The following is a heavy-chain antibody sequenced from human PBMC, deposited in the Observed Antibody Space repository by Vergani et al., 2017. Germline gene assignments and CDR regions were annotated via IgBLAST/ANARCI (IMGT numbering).Heavy chain of an antibody. CDR2: INPNSGGT. Sequence: QVQLVQSGAEVKKPGASVKVSCKASGYTFTSYYMHWVRQAPGQGLEWMGWINPNSGGTNYAQKFQARVTMTRDTSISTAYMELSRLRSDDTAVYYCARGIVVVPAAQYYYYGMDVWGQGTTVTVSS. CDR1: GYTFTSYY. J-gene: IGHJ6*02. V-gene: IGHV1-2*02. D-gene: IGHD2-2*01. CDR3: ARGIVVVPAAQYYYYGMDV.